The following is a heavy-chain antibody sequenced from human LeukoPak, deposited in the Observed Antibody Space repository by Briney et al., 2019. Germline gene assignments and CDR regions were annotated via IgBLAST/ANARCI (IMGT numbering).Heavy chain of an antibody. V-gene: IGHV1-18*01. Sequence: GASVKVSCKASGYTFTSYGISWVRQAPGQGLEWMGWISAYNGNTNYAQKLQGRVTMTTDTSTSTAYMELRSLRSDDTAEYYCARDNALLWFGEFPNYYYGMDVWGQGTTVTVSS. CDR3: ARDNALLWFGEFPNYYYGMDV. D-gene: IGHD3-10*01. CDR2: ISAYNGNT. J-gene: IGHJ6*02. CDR1: GYTFTSYG.